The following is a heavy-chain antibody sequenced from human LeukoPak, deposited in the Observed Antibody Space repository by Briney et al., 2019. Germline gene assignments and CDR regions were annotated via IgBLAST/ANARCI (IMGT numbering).Heavy chain of an antibody. CDR1: GFTFSSYE. V-gene: IGHV3-48*03. CDR2: ISSGGSNK. CDR3: AELGITMIGGV. Sequence: GGSLRLSCAASGFTFSSYEMNWVRQATGKGLEWVSYISSGGSNKYYADSVKGRFTISRDNAKNSLYLQMNSLRAEDTAVYYCAELGITMIGGVWGKGTTVTISS. D-gene: IGHD3-10*02. J-gene: IGHJ6*04.